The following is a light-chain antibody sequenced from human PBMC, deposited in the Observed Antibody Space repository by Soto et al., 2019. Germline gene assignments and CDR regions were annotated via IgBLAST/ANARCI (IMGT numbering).Light chain of an antibody. CDR1: SGSIASNH. J-gene: IGLJ2*01. CDR3: QSYDGNNVL. V-gene: IGLV6-57*04. Sequence: NFMLTQPHSVSVSPGKTVTISCTRSSGSIASNHVQWYQQRPGSAPTTVIYKDNQRPSGVPDRFSGSIDTSSNSASLTISGLKTEDEADYFCQSYDGNNVLFGGRTQLTVL. CDR2: KDN.